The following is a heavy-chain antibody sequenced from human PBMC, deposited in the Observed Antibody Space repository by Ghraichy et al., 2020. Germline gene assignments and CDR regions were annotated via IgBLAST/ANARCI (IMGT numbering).Heavy chain of an antibody. CDR1: GGSFSGYY. J-gene: IGHJ4*02. D-gene: IGHD2-21*02. V-gene: IGHV4-34*01. Sequence: ESLNISCAVYGGSFSGYYWSWIRQPPGKGLEWIGEINHSGSTNYNPSLKSRVTISVDTSKNQFSLKLSSVTAADTAVYYCASRSNYCGGDCYSFDYWGQRTLVTVSS. CDR2: INHSGST. CDR3: ASRSNYCGGDCYSFDY.